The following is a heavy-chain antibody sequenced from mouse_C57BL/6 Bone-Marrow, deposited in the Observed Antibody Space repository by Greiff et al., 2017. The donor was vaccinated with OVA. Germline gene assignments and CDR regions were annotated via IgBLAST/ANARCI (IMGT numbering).Heavy chain of an antibody. CDR1: GYAFSSYW. CDR3: APCTTVAYWYFDV. CDR2: IYPGDGDT. J-gene: IGHJ1*03. V-gene: IGHV1-80*01. D-gene: IGHD1-1*01. Sequence: VQLQQSGAELVKPGASVKISCKASGYAFSSYWMNWVKQRPGKGLEWIGQIYPGDGDTNYNGKFKGKATLTADKSSSTAYMQLSSLTSEDSAVYFCAPCTTVAYWYFDVWGTGTTVTVSS.